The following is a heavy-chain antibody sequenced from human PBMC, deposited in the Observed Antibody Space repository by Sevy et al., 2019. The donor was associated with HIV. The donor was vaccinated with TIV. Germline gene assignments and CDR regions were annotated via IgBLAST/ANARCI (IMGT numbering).Heavy chain of an antibody. CDR3: ARDLEFYDYGDYGPAFMPDY. Sequence: GGSLRLSCAASGFTFSTYGMHWVRQAPGKGLEWVAVIWFDGSNTYYADSVKGRFTISRDIAKNTLYLQMNGLGAEDTAVYYCARDLEFYDYGDYGPAFMPDYWGQGTLVTVSS. CDR1: GFTFSTYG. J-gene: IGHJ4*02. D-gene: IGHD4-17*01. V-gene: IGHV3-33*01. CDR2: IWFDGSNT.